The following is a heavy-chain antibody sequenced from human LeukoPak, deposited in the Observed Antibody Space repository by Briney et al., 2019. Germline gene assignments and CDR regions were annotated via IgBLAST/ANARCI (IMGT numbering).Heavy chain of an antibody. D-gene: IGHD3-3*01. CDR2: IYYSGST. CDR1: GGSISSGGYY. CDR3: ARTRRGVIDY. Sequence: TSRTLSLTCTVSGGSISSGGYYWSWIRQHPGKGLEWIGYIYYSGSTYYNPSLKSRVTISVDTSKNQFSLKLSSVTAADTAVYYCARTRRGVIDYWGQGTLVTVSS. V-gene: IGHV4-31*03. J-gene: IGHJ4*02.